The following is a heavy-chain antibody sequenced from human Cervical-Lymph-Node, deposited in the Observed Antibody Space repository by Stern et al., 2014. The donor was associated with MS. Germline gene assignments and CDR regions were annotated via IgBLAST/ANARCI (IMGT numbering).Heavy chain of an antibody. CDR3: ARGGTGDRPAFAY. V-gene: IGHV1-2*04. CDR1: GYTFTGYY. J-gene: IGHJ4*02. Sequence: QVQLVQSGAEVKKPGASVKVSCKASGYTFTGYYMHWVRQAPGQGLEWMGWINPNSGGTNYAQKFQGWGPMIRDTSLSTAYMELSRLRSSDTAVYSCARGGTGDRPAFAYWGQGTLFTVSP. D-gene: IGHD7-27*01. CDR2: INPNSGGT.